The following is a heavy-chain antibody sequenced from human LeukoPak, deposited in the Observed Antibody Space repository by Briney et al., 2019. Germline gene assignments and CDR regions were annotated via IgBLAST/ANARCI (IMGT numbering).Heavy chain of an antibody. J-gene: IGHJ6*04. V-gene: IGHV3-21*01. Sequence: GGSLRLSCAASGFTFSSYSMNWVRQAPGKGLEWVSSISSSSSYIYYADSVKGRFTISRDNAKNSLYLQMNSLRAEDTAVYYCAELGITMIGGVWGKGTTVTIST. D-gene: IGHD3-10*02. CDR1: GFTFSSYS. CDR3: AELGITMIGGV. CDR2: ISSSSSYI.